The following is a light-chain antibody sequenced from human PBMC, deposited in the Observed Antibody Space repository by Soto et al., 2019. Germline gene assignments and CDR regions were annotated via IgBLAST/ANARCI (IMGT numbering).Light chain of an antibody. J-gene: IGKJ3*01. CDR3: QQYGSSPPFT. Sequence: EIVLTQSPGTLSLSPGERATLSCRASQSVSSSYLAWYQQKPGQAPRLLIYGASSRATGITDRFSGSGSGTDFTLTISSLEPEDFAVYYCQQYGSSPPFTFGPGTKVDIK. CDR1: QSVSSSY. V-gene: IGKV3-20*01. CDR2: GAS.